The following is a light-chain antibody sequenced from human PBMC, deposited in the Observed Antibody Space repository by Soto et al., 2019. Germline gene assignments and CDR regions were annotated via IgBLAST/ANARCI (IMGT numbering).Light chain of an antibody. CDR2: SYN. CDR3: AAWDDILNGVL. CDR1: SSNIGSNT. J-gene: IGLJ2*01. Sequence: QSVLTQPPSASGTPGQRVIISCSGSSSNIGSNTVNWYQQIPGTAPNLLIYSYNQRPSGVPDRFSGSKSDTSASLAISGLQSEDEAEYYCAAWDDILNGVLFGGGTKVTVL. V-gene: IGLV1-44*01.